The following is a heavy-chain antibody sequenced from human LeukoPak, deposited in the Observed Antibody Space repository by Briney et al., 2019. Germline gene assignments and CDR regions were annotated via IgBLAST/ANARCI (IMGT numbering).Heavy chain of an antibody. J-gene: IGHJ4*02. D-gene: IGHD3-22*01. CDR3: ARELDSSGYPFDY. Sequence: ASVKVSCKASGYTFTGYYMHWVRQAPGQGLEWMGWINPNSGGTNYAQKFQGWVTMTRDTSISTAYMELSRLRSDDTAVYYCARELDSSGYPFDYWGQGTLVTVSS. CDR1: GYTFTGYY. CDR2: INPNSGGT. V-gene: IGHV1-2*04.